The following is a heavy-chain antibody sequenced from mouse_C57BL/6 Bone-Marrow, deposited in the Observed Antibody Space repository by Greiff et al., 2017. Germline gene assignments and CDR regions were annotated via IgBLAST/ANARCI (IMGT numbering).Heavy chain of an antibody. J-gene: IGHJ3*01. CDR2: IDPETGGT. CDR3: TRGYYYYGSPWFAY. CDR1: GYTLTDYE. D-gene: IGHD1-1*01. Sequence: SGAELVRPGASVTLSCKASGYTLTDYEMHWVKQTPVHGLEWIGAIDPETGGTAYNQKFKGKAILTADKSSSTAYMELRSLTSEDSAVYYCTRGYYYYGSPWFAYWGQGTLVTVSA. V-gene: IGHV1-15*01.